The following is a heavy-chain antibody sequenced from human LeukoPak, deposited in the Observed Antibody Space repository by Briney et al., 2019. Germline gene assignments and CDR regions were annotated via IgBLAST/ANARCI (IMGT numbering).Heavy chain of an antibody. D-gene: IGHD1-26*01. CDR3: AKDSDMVGATSFDP. V-gene: IGHV3-30*18. J-gene: IGHJ5*02. CDR2: ISYDGRNK. Sequence: PGTSLRLSCAASGFSFSTYGIHWVRQAPGKGLEWVAAISYDGRNKYYADSVKGRFTISRDNSKNTLSLQMNSLRADDTAVYYCAKDSDMVGATSFDPWGRGNVITVSS. CDR1: GFSFSTYG.